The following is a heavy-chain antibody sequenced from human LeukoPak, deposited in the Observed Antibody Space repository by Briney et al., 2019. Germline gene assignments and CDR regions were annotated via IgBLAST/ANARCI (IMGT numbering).Heavy chain of an antibody. V-gene: IGHV4-34*01. D-gene: IGHD5-24*01. CDR3: ARAGGWLQLPDY. CDR1: GGSFSGYY. CDR2: INHSGST. J-gene: IGHJ4*02. Sequence: PSETLSLTCAVYGGSFSGYYWSWIRQPPGKGLEWIGEINHSGSTNYNPSLRSRVTISVDTSKNQFSLKLSSVTAADTAVYYCARAGGWLQLPDYWGQGTLVTVSS.